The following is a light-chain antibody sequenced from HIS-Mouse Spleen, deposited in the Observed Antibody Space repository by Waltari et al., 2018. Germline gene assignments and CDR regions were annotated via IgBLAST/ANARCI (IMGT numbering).Light chain of an antibody. CDR2: EDS. CDR3: YSTDSSGNHRV. Sequence: SYELTQPPSVSVSPGQTARIPCSGAALPNKSAYWYQQKSGQAPVLVIYEDSKRPSGIPERFSGSSSGTMATLTISGAQVEDEADYYCYSTDSSGNHRVFGGGTKLTVL. CDR1: ALPNKS. V-gene: IGLV3-10*01. J-gene: IGLJ2*01.